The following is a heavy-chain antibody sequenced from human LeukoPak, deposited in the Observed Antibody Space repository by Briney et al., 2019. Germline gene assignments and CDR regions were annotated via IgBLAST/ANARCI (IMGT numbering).Heavy chain of an antibody. V-gene: IGHV1-69*04. Sequence: ASVKVSCKTSGGTFSSSAITWVRQAPGQGLEWMGRIFPVLNITRYTQKFQGRVTITADTSTSTVYMELSSLRSEETAVYYCTRDQGLTAPPPYGLDVWGQGTTVIVSS. CDR1: GGTFSSSA. J-gene: IGHJ6*02. CDR2: IFPVLNIT. CDR3: TRDQGLTAPPPYGLDV. D-gene: IGHD5-18*01.